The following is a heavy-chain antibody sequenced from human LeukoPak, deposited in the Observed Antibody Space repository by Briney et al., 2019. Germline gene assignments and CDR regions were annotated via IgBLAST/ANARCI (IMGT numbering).Heavy chain of an antibody. V-gene: IGHV4-39*01. CDR2: IYYTGNT. CDR1: GGSISSYY. CDR3: ARQTGSGLFILP. D-gene: IGHD3/OR15-3a*01. Sequence: SETLSLTCTVSGGSISSYYWGWIRQPPGMGLEWIGSIYYTGNTYYNASLKSQVSISIDTSKNQFFLKLTSVTAADTAVYYCARQTGSGLFILPGGQGTLVTVSS. J-gene: IGHJ4*02.